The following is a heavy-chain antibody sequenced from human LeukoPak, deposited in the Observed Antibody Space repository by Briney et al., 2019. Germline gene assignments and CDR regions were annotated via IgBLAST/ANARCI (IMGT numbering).Heavy chain of an antibody. J-gene: IGHJ2*01. CDR3: TRDVDFNFFDV. D-gene: IGHD3-3*01. V-gene: IGHV3-74*03. CDR2: ISHDGTVT. Sequence: GGSLRLSCAASGLTFSTYVMYWVRQAPGKGLMWVSRISHDGTVTSYGDSVRGRFTVSRDNAKNTLYLQMNSLRDEDTAVYYCTRDVDFNFFDVWAVAPWSLSPQ. CDR1: GLTFSTYV.